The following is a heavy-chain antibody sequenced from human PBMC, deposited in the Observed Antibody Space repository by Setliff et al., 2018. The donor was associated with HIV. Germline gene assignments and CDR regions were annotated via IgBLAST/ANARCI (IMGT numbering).Heavy chain of an antibody. CDR2: IYPGDSDT. V-gene: IGHV5-51*01. J-gene: IGHJ6*04. Sequence: GESLKISCKGSGYSFTNYWIGWVRQMPGKGLEWVGIIYPGDSDTRYSPSFQGQVTISVDKSINTAYLQWSSLQASDTAMYYCARRASKASLDYWGKGTTVTVSS. D-gene: IGHD3-9*01. CDR3: ARRASKASLDY. CDR1: GYSFTNYW.